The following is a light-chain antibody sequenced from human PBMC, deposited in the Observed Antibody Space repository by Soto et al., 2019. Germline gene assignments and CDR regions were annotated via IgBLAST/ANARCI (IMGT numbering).Light chain of an antibody. CDR1: QSVSSNY. CDR2: DAS. V-gene: IGKV3-20*01. J-gene: IGKJ1*01. CDR3: QQYGTLPRT. Sequence: EIVLTQSPGTLSLSPGERATLACRASQSVSSNYLAWYQQRPGQAPRLLICDASSRATGIPGRFSGSGSGTDFTLTISMLEPEDFAVYYCQQYGTLPRTFGQGTKVEIK.